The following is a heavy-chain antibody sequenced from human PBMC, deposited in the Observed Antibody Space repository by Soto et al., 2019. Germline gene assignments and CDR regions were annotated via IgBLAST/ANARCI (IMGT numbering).Heavy chain of an antibody. V-gene: IGHV3-33*01. Sequence: PGGSLRLSCAASGFTFSSYGMHWVRQAPGKGLEWVAVIWYDGSNKYYADSVKGRFTISRDNSKNTLYLQMNSLRAEDTAVYYCCSGFSQGAFDIWGQGTMVTVSS. CDR2: IWYDGSNK. J-gene: IGHJ3*02. CDR3: CSGFSQGAFDI. CDR1: GFTFSSYG. D-gene: IGHD2-15*01.